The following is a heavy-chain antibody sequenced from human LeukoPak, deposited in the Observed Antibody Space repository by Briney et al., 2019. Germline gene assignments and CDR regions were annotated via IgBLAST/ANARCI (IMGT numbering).Heavy chain of an antibody. J-gene: IGHJ4*02. D-gene: IGHD3-16*01. CDR1: GGTISIGSNY. CDR2: IFWNGKT. Sequence: PSETLSLTCTVSGGTISIGSNYWGWIRQSPRTGLEWIANIFWNGKTYYNPSLRSRVTMSLDTSKSQFSLKLSSAIASDSAVYYCARSFGAATGGLDFWGQGVLVTVSS. V-gene: IGHV4-39*01. CDR3: ARSFGAATGGLDF.